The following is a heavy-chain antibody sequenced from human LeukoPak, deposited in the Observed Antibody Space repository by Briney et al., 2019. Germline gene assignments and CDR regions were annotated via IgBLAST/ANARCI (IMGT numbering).Heavy chain of an antibody. V-gene: IGHV1-18*01. CDR1: GYTLSNYG. J-gene: IGHJ4*02. D-gene: IGHD3-22*01. CDR3: AREGDSSGYFFRPDY. Sequence: GASVKVSCKASGYTLSNYGISWVRQAPGQGLEWMGWISVYSDDTKSAQNLQGRITMTTDTSTSTAYMELRSLRSDDTAVYYCAREGDSSGYFFRPDYWGQGTLVTVSS. CDR2: ISVYSDDT.